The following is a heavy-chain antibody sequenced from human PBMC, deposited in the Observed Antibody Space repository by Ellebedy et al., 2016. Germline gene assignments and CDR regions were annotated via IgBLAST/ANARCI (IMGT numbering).Heavy chain of an antibody. Sequence: GGSLRLSCAASGFTFSSYAMSWVRQAPGKGLEWVSAISGSGGSTYYADSVKGRFTISRDNSKNTLYLQMNSLRAEDTAVYYCAKDHGALAVRFLEWLSVGDFDYWGQGTLVTVSS. CDR1: GFTFSSYA. CDR3: AKDHGALAVRFLEWLSVGDFDY. V-gene: IGHV3-23*01. CDR2: ISGSGGST. J-gene: IGHJ4*02. D-gene: IGHD3-3*01.